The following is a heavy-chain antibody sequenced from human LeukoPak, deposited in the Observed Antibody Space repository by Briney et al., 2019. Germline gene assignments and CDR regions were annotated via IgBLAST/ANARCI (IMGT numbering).Heavy chain of an antibody. J-gene: IGHJ4*02. Sequence: PSETLSLTCAVYGGSFSGYYWSWIRQPPGKGLEWIEEINHSGSTNYNPSLKSRVTISVDTSKNQFSLKLSSVTAADTAVYYCARLGITMVRGVKYFDYWGQGTLVTVSS. CDR2: INHSGST. CDR3: ARLGITMVRGVKYFDY. V-gene: IGHV4-34*01. CDR1: GGSFSGYY. D-gene: IGHD3-10*01.